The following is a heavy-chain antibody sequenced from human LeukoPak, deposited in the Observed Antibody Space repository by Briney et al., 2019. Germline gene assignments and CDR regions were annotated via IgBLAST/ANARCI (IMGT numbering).Heavy chain of an antibody. J-gene: IGHJ4*02. Sequence: GGSLRLSCAASGFTFSSYWMSWVRQAPGKGLEWVANIKQDGSEKYYVDSVKGRFTISRDNAKNSLYLQMNSLRAEDTAVYYCATSLGINTAVVFDYWGQGTLVTVSS. V-gene: IGHV3-7*01. D-gene: IGHD5-18*01. CDR3: ATSLGINTAVVFDY. CDR1: GFTFSSYW. CDR2: IKQDGSEK.